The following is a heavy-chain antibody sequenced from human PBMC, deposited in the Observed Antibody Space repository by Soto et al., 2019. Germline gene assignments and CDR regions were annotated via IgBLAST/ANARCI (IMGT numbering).Heavy chain of an antibody. CDR2: IYYDGST. D-gene: IGHD3-22*01. V-gene: IGHV4-39*01. CDR3: ARPYYDSSGYWGAMDI. J-gene: IGHJ3*02. CDR1: GGSISSSSHY. Sequence: SETLSLTCTVSGGSISSSSHYWAWIRQPPGKGLEWIGSIYYDGSTHYYPSLESRVTISADMPKNQFSLRLNSVTAADTAVYYCARPYYDSSGYWGAMDIWGQGTMVTVSS.